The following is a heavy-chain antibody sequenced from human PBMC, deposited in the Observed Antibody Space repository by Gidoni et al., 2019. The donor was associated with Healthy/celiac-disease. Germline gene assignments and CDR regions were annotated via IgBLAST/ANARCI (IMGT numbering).Heavy chain of an antibody. CDR3: ARRGRRDGYNCFDY. D-gene: IGHD5-12*01. J-gene: IGHJ4*02. CDR2: IWYDRSNK. CDR1: GFTFSSYG. Sequence: QVQLVESGGGVVQPGRSLRLSCAASGFTFSSYGMHWVRPAPGKGLEWVAVIWYDRSNKYYADSVKGRFTISRDNSKNTLYLQMNSLRAEDTAVYYCARRGRRDGYNCFDYWGQGTLVTVSS. V-gene: IGHV3-33*01.